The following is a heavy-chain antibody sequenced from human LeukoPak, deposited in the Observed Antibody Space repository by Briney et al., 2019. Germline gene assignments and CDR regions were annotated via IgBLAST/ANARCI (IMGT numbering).Heavy chain of an antibody. V-gene: IGHV3-30*04. Sequence: GRSLRLSCAASGFTFSSYAMHWVRRAPGKGLEWVAVISYDGSNKYYADSVKGRFTISRDNSKNTLYLQMNSLRAEDTAVYYCARALTPQKYCSSTSCWSGVCDYWGKVTLVTVSS. CDR3: ARALTPQKYCSSTSCWSGVCDY. CDR1: GFTFSSYA. J-gene: IGHJ4*02. D-gene: IGHD2-2*01. CDR2: ISYDGSNK.